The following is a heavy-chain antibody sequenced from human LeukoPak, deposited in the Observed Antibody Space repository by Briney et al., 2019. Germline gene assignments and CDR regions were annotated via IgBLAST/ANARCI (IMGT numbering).Heavy chain of an antibody. J-gene: IGHJ4*02. CDR3: AKALTTVTYVGFDY. Sequence: PGGSLRLSCAASGFTFSSYGMHWVRQAPGEGLEWVAVIWYDGSNKYYADSVKGRFTISRDNSKNTLYLQMNSLRAEDTAVYYCAKALTTVTYVGFDYWGQGTLVTVSS. D-gene: IGHD4-17*01. CDR1: GFTFSSYG. CDR2: IWYDGSNK. V-gene: IGHV3-33*06.